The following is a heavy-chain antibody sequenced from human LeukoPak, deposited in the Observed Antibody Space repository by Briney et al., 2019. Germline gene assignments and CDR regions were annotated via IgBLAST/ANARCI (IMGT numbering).Heavy chain of an antibody. V-gene: IGHV4-31*03. J-gene: IGHJ4*02. D-gene: IGHD1-14*01. CDR3: ARAHREVPFDY. CDR2: VYYSGST. CDR1: GGSISSGGYY. Sequence: SDTLSLTCTVSGGSISSGGYYSSWIRQPPGNGLEWIGYVYYSGSTYNHPSLKSRVTISVDTPKHRFSLKLSSVTAADTAVYCCARAHREVPFDYWGQGTLVTVSS.